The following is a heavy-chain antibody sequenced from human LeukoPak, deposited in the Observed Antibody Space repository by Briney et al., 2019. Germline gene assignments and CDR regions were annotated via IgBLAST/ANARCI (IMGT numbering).Heavy chain of an antibody. J-gene: IGHJ4*02. V-gene: IGHV3-13*04. CDR1: GFTFSSYD. Sequence: PGGSLRLSCAASGFTFSSYDMHWVRQATGKGLGWGSAIGTAGDTYYPGSVKGRFTISRENAKNSLYLQMNSLRAGDTAVYYCARNDYGTYYFDNWGQGTLVTVSS. CDR3: ARNDYGTYYFDN. CDR2: IGTAGDT. D-gene: IGHD4-17*01.